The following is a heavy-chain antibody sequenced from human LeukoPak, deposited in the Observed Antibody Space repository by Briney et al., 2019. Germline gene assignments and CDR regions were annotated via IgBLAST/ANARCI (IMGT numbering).Heavy chain of an antibody. D-gene: IGHD1-1*01. CDR3: AKTSEGDNNSFDI. J-gene: IGHJ3*02. CDR2: ISYDGSNK. CDR1: GFTFSNYG. Sequence: GGSLRLSCAASGFTFSNYGVDWVRQAPGKGLEWVAVISYDGSNKYYGDSVKGRFTISRDNSKNTLYLQMNSLRAEDTAVYYCAKTSEGDNNSFDIWDPGTMVTVSS. V-gene: IGHV3-30*18.